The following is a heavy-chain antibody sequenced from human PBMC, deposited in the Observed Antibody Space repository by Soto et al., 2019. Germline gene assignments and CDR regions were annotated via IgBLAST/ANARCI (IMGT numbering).Heavy chain of an antibody. CDR1: GGSFSGYY. Sequence: SETLSLTCAVHGGSFSGYYWDWIRQPPGKGLEWIGEVNHGGASNYNPSLKSRAIISVDTSKTQFSLKLTSVTAEDTALYFCASSFFLRSGDLFHGLDVWGQGTTVTVSS. J-gene: IGHJ6*02. D-gene: IGHD3-10*01. CDR2: VNHGGAS. V-gene: IGHV4-34*01. CDR3: ASSFFLRSGDLFHGLDV.